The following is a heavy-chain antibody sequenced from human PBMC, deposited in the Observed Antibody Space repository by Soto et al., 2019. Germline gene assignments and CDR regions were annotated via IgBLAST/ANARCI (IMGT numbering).Heavy chain of an antibody. V-gene: IGHV1-46*01. D-gene: IGHD4-17*01. CDR3: VRRDCGDYDSFDY. CDR1: GYTLPSYY. J-gene: IGHJ4*02. CDR2: INPSTSVT. Sequence: QVQLMQSGAEVEKPGASVKLSCKASGYTLPSYYIHWVRQAPGQGLDWMGMINPSTSVTTYAQEFPRSPTLTKDPHTTTSTKTFYLPLSGLRSDDTAVYYWVRRDCGDYDSFDYWGQGPLVTIYS.